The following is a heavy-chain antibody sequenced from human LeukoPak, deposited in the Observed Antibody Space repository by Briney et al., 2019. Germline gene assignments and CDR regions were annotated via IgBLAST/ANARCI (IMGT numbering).Heavy chain of an antibody. J-gene: IGHJ4*02. CDR1: GASISSSSYF. CDR3: ASTIHDGIVLLWEH. CDR2: IYETGTT. D-gene: IGHD3-10*01. V-gene: IGHV4-39*01. Sequence: SETLSLTCTVSGASISSSSYFWGWIRQPPGKGLEWIGTIYETGTTYYNPSLKGRVTISVDTSKNQFSLKLSSVTAADTALYYCASTIHDGIVLLWEHWGQGTLVTVSS.